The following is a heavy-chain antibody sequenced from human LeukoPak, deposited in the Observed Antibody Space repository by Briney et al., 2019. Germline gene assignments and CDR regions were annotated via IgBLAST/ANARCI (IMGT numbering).Heavy chain of an antibody. CDR3: AKSIVLMVYAIDY. CDR2: ISGSGGST. CDR1: GFTFSSYA. Sequence: GGSLRLSWAASGFTFSSYAMSWVRQAPGKGLEWVSAISGSGGSTYYADSVKGRFTISRDNSKNTLYLQMNSLRAEDTAVYYCAKSIVLMVYAIDYWGQGTLVTVSS. J-gene: IGHJ4*02. V-gene: IGHV3-23*01. D-gene: IGHD2-8*01.